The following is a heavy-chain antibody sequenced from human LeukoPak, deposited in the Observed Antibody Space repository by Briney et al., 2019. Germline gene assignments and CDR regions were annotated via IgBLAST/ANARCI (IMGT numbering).Heavy chain of an antibody. CDR1: GGSFSGYY. V-gene: IGHV4-34*01. Sequence: KPSETLSLTCAVYGGSFSGYYWSWIRQPPGKGLEWIGEINHSGSTNYNPSLKSRVTISVDTSKNQFSLKLSSVTAADTAVYYCARGTGPTGIYYFDYWGQGTLVTVSS. CDR3: ARGTGPTGIYYFDY. CDR2: INHSGST. J-gene: IGHJ4*02. D-gene: IGHD1/OR15-1a*01.